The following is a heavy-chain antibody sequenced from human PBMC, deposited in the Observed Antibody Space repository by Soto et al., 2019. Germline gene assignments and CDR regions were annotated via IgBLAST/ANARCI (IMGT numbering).Heavy chain of an antibody. V-gene: IGHV1-69*13. CDR2: IIPIFGTA. CDR3: ASYDVDTAMVIDY. CDR1: GGTFRSYA. D-gene: IGHD5-18*01. Sequence: SVKVSCKASGGTFRSYAISWVRQAPGQGLEWMGGIIPIFGTANYAQKFQGRVTITADESTSTAYMELSSLRSEDTAVYYCASYDVDTAMVIDYWGQGTLVTVSS. J-gene: IGHJ4*02.